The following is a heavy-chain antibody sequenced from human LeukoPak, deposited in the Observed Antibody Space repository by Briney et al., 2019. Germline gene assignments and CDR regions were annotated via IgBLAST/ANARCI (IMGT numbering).Heavy chain of an antibody. J-gene: IGHJ4*02. Sequence: SETLSLTCTVSGGSISSYYWSWIRQPPGKGLEWIGYIYSSGSTNYNPSLKSRVTISVDTSKNQFSLKLSSVTAADTAVYYCARHQYELLNYYFDYWGQGTLVTVSS. CDR3: ARHQYELLNYYFDY. CDR1: GGSISSYY. D-gene: IGHD2-15*01. CDR2: IYSSGST. V-gene: IGHV4-59*01.